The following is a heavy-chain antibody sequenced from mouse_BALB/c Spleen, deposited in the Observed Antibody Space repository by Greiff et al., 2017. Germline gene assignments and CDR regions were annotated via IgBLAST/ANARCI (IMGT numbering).Heavy chain of an antibody. CDR1: GYTFTSYW. CDR3: TSGVRGYYFDY. D-gene: IGHD2-1*01. CDR2: IYPSDSYT. J-gene: IGHJ2*01. Sequence: QVQLKQPGAELVRPGASVKLSCKASGYTFTSYWINWVKQRPGQGLEWIGNIYPSDSYTNYNQKFKDKATLTVDKSSSTAYMQLSSPTSEDSAVYYCTSGVRGYYFDYWGQGTTLTVSS. V-gene: IGHV1-69*02.